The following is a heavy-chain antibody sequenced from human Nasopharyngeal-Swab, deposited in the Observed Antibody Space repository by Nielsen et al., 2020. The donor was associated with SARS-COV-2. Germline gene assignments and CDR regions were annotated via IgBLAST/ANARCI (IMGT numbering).Heavy chain of an antibody. CDR3: ARAGGYQSPLLV. D-gene: IGHD5-12*01. CDR1: GYTFINYY. CDR2: INPTGGST. V-gene: IGHV1-46*01. Sequence: ASVKVSCKASGYTFINYYMQWVRQAPGQGLEWMGTINPTGGSTTCAQDFQGRVTMTRDTSTSTVYMELSSLRTEDTAVYYCARAGGYQSPLLVWGQGTLVTVSS. J-gene: IGHJ4*02.